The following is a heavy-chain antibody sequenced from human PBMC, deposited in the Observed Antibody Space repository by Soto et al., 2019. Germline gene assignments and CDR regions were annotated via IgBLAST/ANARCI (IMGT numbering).Heavy chain of an antibody. Sequence: QVQLAQSGAEVRKPGSSVKVSCRASGGSFSDFAFSWVRQAPGQGPEWMGGTTPMFAATKYAQRFQGRITMHAAASGKSLEVALSSLTSADSAVYYCAGGGAVAVPAVLASYADDANYPFDSWGQGTLVSVS. CDR1: GGSFSDFA. D-gene: IGHD2-2*01. CDR3: AGGGAVAVPAVLASYADDANYPFDS. J-gene: IGHJ4*02. V-gene: IGHV1-69*01. CDR2: TTPMFAAT.